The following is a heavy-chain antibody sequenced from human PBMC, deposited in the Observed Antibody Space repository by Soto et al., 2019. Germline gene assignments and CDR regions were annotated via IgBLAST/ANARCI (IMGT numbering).Heavy chain of an antibody. CDR3: ARERRYSSGYNWFDP. CDR1: GGSISSYY. D-gene: IGHD6-19*01. Sequence: QVQLQESGPGLVKPSGTLSLSCTVSGGSISSYYWSWIRQPPGKGLEWIGYIYYSGSTNYNPSLKSRVTISVDTSKNQFSLKLSSVTAADTAVYYCARERRYSSGYNWFDPWGQGTLVTVSS. J-gene: IGHJ5*02. V-gene: IGHV4-59*01. CDR2: IYYSGST.